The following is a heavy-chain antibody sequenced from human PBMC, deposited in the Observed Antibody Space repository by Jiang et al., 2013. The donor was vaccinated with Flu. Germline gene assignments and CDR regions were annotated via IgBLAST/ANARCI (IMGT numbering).Heavy chain of an antibody. CDR1: GFSLSTSGMC. D-gene: IGHD6-13*01. CDR3: ARIGSSSWPYNWFDP. J-gene: IGHJ5*02. CDR2: IDWDDDK. Sequence: VKPTQTLTLTCTFSGFSLSTSGMCVSWIRQPPGKALEWLALIDWDDDKYYSTSLKTRLTISKDTSKNQVVLTMTNMDPVDTATYYCARIGSSSWPYNWFDPWGQGTLVTVSS. V-gene: IGHV2-70*01.